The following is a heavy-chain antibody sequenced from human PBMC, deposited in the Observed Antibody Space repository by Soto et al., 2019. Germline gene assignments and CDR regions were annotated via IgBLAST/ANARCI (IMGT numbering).Heavy chain of an antibody. V-gene: IGHV3-33*01. CDR3: ARDSNWGYGMDV. D-gene: IGHD7-27*01. J-gene: IGHJ6*02. CDR1: GFTFSSYG. CDR2: IWYDGSNK. Sequence: GGSLRLSCAASGFTFSSYGMHWVRQAPGKGLEWVAVIWYDGSNKYYADSVKGRFTISRDNSKNTLYLQMNSLRAEDTAVYYCARDSNWGYGMDVWGQGTTVTVSS.